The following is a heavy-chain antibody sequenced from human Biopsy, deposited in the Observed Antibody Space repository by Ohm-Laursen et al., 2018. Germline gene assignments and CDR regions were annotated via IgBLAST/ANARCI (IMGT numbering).Heavy chain of an antibody. CDR3: AKDPDFWRGGEGDF. CDR1: GFTFPSFT. CDR2: ISGSGGNA. J-gene: IGHJ4*02. D-gene: IGHD3-3*01. V-gene: IGHV3-23*01. Sequence: SLRLSRAASGFTFPSFTMSWVRQAPGKGLQWVSGISGSGGNAYYADSARGRFNISRDNSKSRLYLQMTGLRAEDSALYYCAKDPDFWRGGEGDFWGRGTLVTVSS.